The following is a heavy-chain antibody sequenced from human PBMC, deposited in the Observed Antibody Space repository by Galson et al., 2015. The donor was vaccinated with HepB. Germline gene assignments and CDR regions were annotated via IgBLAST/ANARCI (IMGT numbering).Heavy chain of an antibody. CDR3: ARVVVVPAAMRAQGAFDI. D-gene: IGHD2-2*01. J-gene: IGHJ3*02. Sequence: SLRLSCAASGFTVSSNYMSWVRQAPGKGLEWVSVIYSGGSTYYADSVKGRFTISRDNSKNTLYLQMNSLRAEDTAVYYCARVVVVPAAMRAQGAFDIWGQGTMVTVSS. CDR2: IYSGGST. CDR1: GFTVSSNY. V-gene: IGHV3-53*01.